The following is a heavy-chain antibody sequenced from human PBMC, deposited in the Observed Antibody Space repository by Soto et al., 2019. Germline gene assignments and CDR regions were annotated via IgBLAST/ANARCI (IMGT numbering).Heavy chain of an antibody. D-gene: IGHD2-15*01. V-gene: IGHV4-30-4*01. CDR3: ARGVVVAATFWFGP. CDR2: IYYSGST. Sequence: SETLSLTCTVSGGSISSGDYYWSWIRQPPGKGLEWIGYIYYSGSTYYNPSLKSRVTISVDTSKNQFSLKLSSVTAADTAVYYCARGVVVAATFWFGPWGQGTLVTVSS. CDR1: GGSISSGDYY. J-gene: IGHJ5*02.